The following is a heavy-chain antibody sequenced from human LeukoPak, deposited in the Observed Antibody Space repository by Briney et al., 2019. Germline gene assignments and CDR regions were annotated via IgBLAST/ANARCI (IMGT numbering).Heavy chain of an antibody. D-gene: IGHD6-19*01. CDR3: AHRGLYSSGSTYYFDY. CDR1: GGSFSGYY. J-gene: IGHJ4*02. V-gene: IGHV4-34*01. CDR2: INHSGST. Sequence: PSETLSLTCAVYGGSFSGYYWSWIRHPPGKGLEWIGEINHSGSTNYNPSLKSRVTISVDTSKNQFSLKLSSVTAADTAVYYCAHRGLYSSGSTYYFDYWGQGALVTVSS.